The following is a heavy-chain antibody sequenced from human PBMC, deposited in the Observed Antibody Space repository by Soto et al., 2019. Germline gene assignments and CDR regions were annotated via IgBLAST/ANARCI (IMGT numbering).Heavy chain of an antibody. J-gene: IGHJ4*02. Sequence: LRLSCAASGFTFDDYAMHWVRQAPGKGLEWVSGISWNSGSIGYADSVKGRFTISRNNAKNSLYLQMNSLRAEDTALYYCAKDKGRAVAGIPDYWGQGTLVTVSS. CDR1: GFTFDDYA. CDR2: ISWNSGSI. CDR3: AKDKGRAVAGIPDY. D-gene: IGHD6-19*01. V-gene: IGHV3-9*01.